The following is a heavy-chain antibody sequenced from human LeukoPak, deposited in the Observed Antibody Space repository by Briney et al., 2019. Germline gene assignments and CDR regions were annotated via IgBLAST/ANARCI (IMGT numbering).Heavy chain of an antibody. CDR2: ISYDGSNK. V-gene: IGHV3-30*03. J-gene: IGHJ4*02. D-gene: IGHD1-26*01. CDR3: ASGIVGATPWDY. CDR1: EFTFSSYG. Sequence: GGSLRLSCAASEFTFSSYGMHWVRQAPGKGLEWVAVISYDGSNKYYADSVKGRFTISRDNSKNTLYLQMNSLRAEDTAVYYCASGIVGATPWDYWGQGTLVTVSS.